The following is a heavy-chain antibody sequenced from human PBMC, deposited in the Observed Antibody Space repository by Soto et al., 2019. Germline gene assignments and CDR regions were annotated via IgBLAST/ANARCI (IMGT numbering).Heavy chain of an antibody. D-gene: IGHD2-15*01. CDR1: GFTFSSYA. CDR2: ISGSGGGT. J-gene: IGHJ4*02. Sequence: EVQLLESGGALVQPGGSLRLSCAASGFTFSSYAMSWVRQAPGKGLEWVSLISGSGGGTYYADSVKGRFTISRDNSKNTMYLQMNSRRGEDTAVFYCAKHLSNGSPDYWGQGTLVTVSS. CDR3: AKHLSNGSPDY. V-gene: IGHV3-23*01.